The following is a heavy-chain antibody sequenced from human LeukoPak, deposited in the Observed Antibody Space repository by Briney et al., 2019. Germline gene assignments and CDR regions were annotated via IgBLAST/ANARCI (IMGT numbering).Heavy chain of an antibody. V-gene: IGHV4-30-4*01. CDR1: GGSISSGDYY. CDR2: IYYSGST. D-gene: IGHD3-22*01. J-gene: IGHJ2*01. Sequence: SETLSLTCTVSGGSISSGDYYWSWIRQPPGKGLEWIGYIYYSGSTYYNPSLKSRVTISVDTSKNQFSLKLSSVTAADTAVYYCARGLVVVITTGNWYFDLWGRGTLVTVSS. CDR3: ARGLVVVITTGNWYFDL.